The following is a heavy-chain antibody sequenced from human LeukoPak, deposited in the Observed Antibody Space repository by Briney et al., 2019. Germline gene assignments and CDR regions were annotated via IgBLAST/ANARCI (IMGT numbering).Heavy chain of an antibody. CDR3: ARRRYYYGSGRAYGMDV. J-gene: IGHJ6*02. Sequence: PGGSLRLSCAASGFTFSSYWMSWVRQAPGKGLEWVANIKQDGSEKCYVDSVKGRFTISRDNAKNSLYLQMNSLRAEDTAVYYCARRRYYYGSGRAYGMDVWGQGTTVTVSS. CDR1: GFTFSSYW. V-gene: IGHV3-7*01. CDR2: IKQDGSEK. D-gene: IGHD3-10*01.